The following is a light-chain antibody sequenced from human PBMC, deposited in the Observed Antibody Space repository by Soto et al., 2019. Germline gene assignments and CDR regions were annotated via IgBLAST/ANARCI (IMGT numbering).Light chain of an antibody. V-gene: IGKV3-20*01. J-gene: IGKJ5*01. CDR1: QSISSNY. CDR2: VAS. CDR3: QQYGSSLIT. Sequence: EIVLTQSPGTLSLSPGERATLSCRASQSISSNYLAWYQQKPGQAPRLLIYVASSRASGIPDRFSGSGSGTDFTLNISKLEREDFAVYYCQQYGSSLITFGQGTRLEIK.